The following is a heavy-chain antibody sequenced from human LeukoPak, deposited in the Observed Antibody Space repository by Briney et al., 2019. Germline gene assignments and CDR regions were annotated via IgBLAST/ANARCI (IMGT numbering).Heavy chain of an antibody. CDR1: GFTFDDYA. Sequence: GGSLRLSCAASGFTFDDYAVHWVRQAPGKGLEWVSGISWNSGSIGYADSVKGRFTISRDNAKNSLYLQMNSLRAEDTALYYCAKDRGYSYGSYNWFDPWGQGTLVTVSS. J-gene: IGHJ5*02. V-gene: IGHV3-9*01. CDR3: AKDRGYSYGSYNWFDP. CDR2: ISWNSGSI. D-gene: IGHD5-18*01.